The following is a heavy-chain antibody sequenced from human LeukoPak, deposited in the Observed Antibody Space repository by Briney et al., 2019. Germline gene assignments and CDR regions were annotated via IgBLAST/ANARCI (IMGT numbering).Heavy chain of an antibody. Sequence: GGSLRLSCAASGFTFSSYGMHWVRQAPGKGLEWVAVISYDGSNKYYADSVKGRFTISRDNSKNTLYLQMNSLRAEDTAVYYCAKASGSYYPVLDAFDIWGQGTMVTVSS. J-gene: IGHJ3*02. D-gene: IGHD1-26*01. CDR1: GFTFSSYG. CDR2: ISYDGSNK. V-gene: IGHV3-30*18. CDR3: AKASGSYYPVLDAFDI.